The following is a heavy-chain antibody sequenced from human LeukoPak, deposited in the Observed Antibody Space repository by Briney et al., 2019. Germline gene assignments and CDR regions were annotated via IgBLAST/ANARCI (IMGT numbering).Heavy chain of an antibody. CDR3: ARVRSSSSPRGYYYGMDV. V-gene: IGHV3-7*05. Sequence: GGSLRLSCAASGFSFRDYYMSWVRQAPGKGLEWVANIKQDGSEKYYVDSVKGRFTISRDNAKNSLYLQMNSLRAEDTAVYYCARVRSSSSPRGYYYGMDVLGQGTTVTVSS. CDR1: GFSFRDYY. J-gene: IGHJ6*02. D-gene: IGHD6-6*01. CDR2: IKQDGSEK.